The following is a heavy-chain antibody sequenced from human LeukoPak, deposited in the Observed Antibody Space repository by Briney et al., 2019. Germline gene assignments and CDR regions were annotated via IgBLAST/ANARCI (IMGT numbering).Heavy chain of an antibody. Sequence: GGSLRLSCAASKFTFVNYAMSWVRQAPGEGLEWVSTISGSGDATYYADSVKGRFTISRDNSKSTLYLQMNSLRAEDTALYYCARAYYYDSGSYYGHFDYWGRGTLVTVSS. J-gene: IGHJ4*02. CDR2: ISGSGDAT. D-gene: IGHD3-10*01. CDR3: ARAYYYDSGSYYGHFDY. V-gene: IGHV3-23*01. CDR1: KFTFVNYA.